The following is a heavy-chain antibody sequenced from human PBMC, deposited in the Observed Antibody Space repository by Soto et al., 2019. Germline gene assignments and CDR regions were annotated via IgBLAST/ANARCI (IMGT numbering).Heavy chain of an antibody. Sequence: PGESLKISGKGSGYSFTSYWISWVLQMPGKGLAWMGRIDPGDSYTNYSPSFQGHVTISADKSTNTAYLQWSSLKASDTAMYYCARRLSGPKDGYTAYYYYGMDVWGQGTTVTVSS. D-gene: IGHD5-12*01. V-gene: IGHV5-10-1*01. CDR3: ARRLSGPKDGYTAYYYYGMDV. CDR2: IDPGDSYT. CDR1: GYSFTSYW. J-gene: IGHJ6*02.